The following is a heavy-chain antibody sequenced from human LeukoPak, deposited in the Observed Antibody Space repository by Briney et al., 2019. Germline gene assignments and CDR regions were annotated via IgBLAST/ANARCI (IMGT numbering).Heavy chain of an antibody. CDR2: IYTSGST. CDR1: GYSISSGYF. Sequence: SETLSLTCTVSGYSISSGYFWGWIRQPAGKGLEWIGRIYTSGSTNYNPSLKSRVTMSVDTSKNQFSLKLSSVPAADTAVYYCARNLLPTAGTTYYYYYMDVWGKGTTVTISS. V-gene: IGHV4-4*07. CDR3: ARNLLPTAGTTYYYYYMDV. J-gene: IGHJ6*03. D-gene: IGHD1-1*01.